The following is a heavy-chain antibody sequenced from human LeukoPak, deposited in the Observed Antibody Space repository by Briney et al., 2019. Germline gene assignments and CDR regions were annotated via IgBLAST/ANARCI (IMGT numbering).Heavy chain of an antibody. D-gene: IGHD6-13*01. J-gene: IGHJ4*02. V-gene: IGHV4-59*08. CDR3: ARSIGSSWYSDVFDY. CDR1: GGSISSYY. CDR2: IYYTGST. Sequence: PSETLSLTCTVSGGSISSYYWSWIRQPPGKGMEWIGYIYYTGSTNYNPSLKSRVTISVDTSKNQFSLKLSSVTAADTAIYYCARSIGSSWYSDVFDYWGQGTLVTVSS.